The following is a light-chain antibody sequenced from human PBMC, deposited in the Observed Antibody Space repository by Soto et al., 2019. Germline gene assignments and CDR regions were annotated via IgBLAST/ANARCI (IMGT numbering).Light chain of an antibody. CDR1: QSVNRL. V-gene: IGKV3-11*01. J-gene: IGKJ5*01. CDR2: DAS. Sequence: EIVLTQSPATLSLSPGEIATLSFSASQSVNRLLAWYQQKPGQAPRLLIYDASNRATGIPARFNGSGSGTDFTLTISSLEPEDFAVYFCQQRSKWPPITFGQGTRLEI. CDR3: QQRSKWPPIT.